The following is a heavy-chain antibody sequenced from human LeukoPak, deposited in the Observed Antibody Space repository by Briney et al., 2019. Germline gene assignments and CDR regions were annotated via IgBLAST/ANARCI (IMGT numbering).Heavy chain of an antibody. V-gene: IGHV3-7*01. CDR2: INQDGSKK. CDR3: AKWGPYCVGDYCPALDS. D-gene: IGHD2-21*02. Sequence: GGSLRLSCVASRFTFSNYWMSWVRQAPGKGLEWVANINQDGSKKRYADSMKGRFTISRDNAKESLYLQLNSLRAEDTAVYYCAKWGPYCVGDYCPALDSWGPGTLVTASS. J-gene: IGHJ4*02. CDR1: RFTFSNYW.